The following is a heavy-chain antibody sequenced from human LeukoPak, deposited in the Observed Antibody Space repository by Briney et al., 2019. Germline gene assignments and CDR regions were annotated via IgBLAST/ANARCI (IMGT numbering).Heavy chain of an antibody. CDR2: ISYDGSNK. Sequence: GRPLRLSCAASGFTFSSYAMHWVRQAPGKGLEWVAVISYDGSNKYYADSVKGRFTISRDNSKNTLYLQMNSLRAEDTAVYYCARGKNYGSGSCDYWGQGTLVTVSS. D-gene: IGHD3-10*01. CDR3: ARGKNYGSGSCDY. CDR1: GFTFSSYA. J-gene: IGHJ4*02. V-gene: IGHV3-30*04.